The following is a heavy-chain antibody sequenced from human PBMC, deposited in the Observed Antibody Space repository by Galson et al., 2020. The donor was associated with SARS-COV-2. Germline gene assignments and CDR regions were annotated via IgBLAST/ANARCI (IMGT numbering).Heavy chain of an antibody. J-gene: IGHJ4*02. CDR1: GYNFVRYG. V-gene: IGHV1-18*01. D-gene: IGHD1-1*01. CDR3: ARAPDNVLVPTPLGPLDH. Sequence: ASVKVSCKASGYNFVRYGINWVRQAPGQGLEWVGWISTYYDSTRYAQKFQGRITMTRDTSTTTAYLELKTLSSDDSAIYFCARAPDNVLVPTPLGPLDHWGQGTPVTVSS. CDR2: ISTYYDST.